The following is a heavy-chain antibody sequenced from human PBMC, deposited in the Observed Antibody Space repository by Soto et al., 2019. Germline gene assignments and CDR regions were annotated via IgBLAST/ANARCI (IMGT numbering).Heavy chain of an antibody. CDR3: ATDLYGYDAFDI. V-gene: IGHV1-24*01. Sequence: GASVKVSCKVSGYTLTELSMHWVRQAPGKGLEWMGGFDPEDGETIYAQKFQGRVTMTEDTSTDTAYMELSSLRSEDTAVYYCATDLYGYDAFDIWGQGTMVTVSS. CDR2: FDPEDGET. CDR1: GYTLTELS. J-gene: IGHJ3*02. D-gene: IGHD4-17*01.